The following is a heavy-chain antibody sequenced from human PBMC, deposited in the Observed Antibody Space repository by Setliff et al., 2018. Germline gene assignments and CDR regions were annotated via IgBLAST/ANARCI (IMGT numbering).Heavy chain of an antibody. J-gene: IGHJ6*03. CDR3: ARSSAPIKRDYMDV. V-gene: IGHV3-48*01. Sequence: GGSLRLSCAASGFTFSSYGMNWVRQAPGKGLEWLSYISSSSTTIYYADSVKGRFTVSRDNAKNSLYLQMNSLRADDAAVYYCARSSAPIKRDYMDVWGKGTTVTVS. CDR2: ISSSSTTI. D-gene: IGHD2-2*02. CDR1: GFTFSSYG.